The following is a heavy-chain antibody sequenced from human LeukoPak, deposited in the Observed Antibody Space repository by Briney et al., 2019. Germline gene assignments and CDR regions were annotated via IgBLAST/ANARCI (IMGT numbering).Heavy chain of an antibody. Sequence: SVKVSCKASGGTFSRYAISWVRQAPGQGLEWMGGITPIFRTTNYAQKFQGRVTITADESTSTAYMELSSLRSEDTAVYYCARDASIYDSRAYYYLWWGQGTLVTVSS. CDR3: ARDASIYDSRAYYYLW. D-gene: IGHD3-22*01. CDR2: ITPIFRTT. V-gene: IGHV1-69*01. J-gene: IGHJ4*02. CDR1: GGTFSRYA.